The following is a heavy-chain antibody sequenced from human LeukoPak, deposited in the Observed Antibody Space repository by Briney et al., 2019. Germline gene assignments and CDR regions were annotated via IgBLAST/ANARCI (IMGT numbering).Heavy chain of an antibody. J-gene: IGHJ2*01. Sequence: ASVKVSCKASGYTFTSYDINWVRQATGQGLEWMGWMNPNSGNTGYAQKFQGRVTMTRNTSISTAYMELSSLRSEDTAVYYRASSYYAGYSSSWYNWYLDLWGRGTLVAVSS. D-gene: IGHD6-13*01. CDR2: MNPNSGNT. CDR1: GYTFTSYD. CDR3: ASSYYAGYSSSWYNWYLDL. V-gene: IGHV1-8*01.